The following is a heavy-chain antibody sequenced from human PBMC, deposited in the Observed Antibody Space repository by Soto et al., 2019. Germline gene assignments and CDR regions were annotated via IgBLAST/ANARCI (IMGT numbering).Heavy chain of an antibody. CDR2: IYYSGST. Sequence: SETLSLTCTVSGGSISSSSYYWGWIRQPPGKGLEWIGSIYYSGSTYYNPSLKSRVTISVDTSKNQFSLKLSSVTAADTAVYYCAMGIYGDYVFPPDYWGQGTLVTVSS. CDR3: AMGIYGDYVFPPDY. CDR1: GGSISSSSYY. D-gene: IGHD4-17*01. V-gene: IGHV4-39*01. J-gene: IGHJ4*02.